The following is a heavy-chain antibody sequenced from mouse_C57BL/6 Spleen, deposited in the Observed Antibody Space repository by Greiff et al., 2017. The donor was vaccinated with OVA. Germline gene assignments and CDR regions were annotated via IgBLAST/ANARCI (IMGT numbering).Heavy chain of an antibody. CDR3: ARAITTGGFAY. D-gene: IGHD1-1*01. CDR2: ISYDGSN. CDR1: GYSITSGYY. J-gene: IGHJ3*01. Sequence: EVKLMESGPGLVKPSQSLSLTCSVTGYSITSGYYWNWIRQFPGNKLEWMGYISYDGSNNYNPSLKNRISITRDTSKNQFFLKLNSVTTEDTATYYCARAITTGGFAYWGQGTLVTVSA. V-gene: IGHV3-6*01.